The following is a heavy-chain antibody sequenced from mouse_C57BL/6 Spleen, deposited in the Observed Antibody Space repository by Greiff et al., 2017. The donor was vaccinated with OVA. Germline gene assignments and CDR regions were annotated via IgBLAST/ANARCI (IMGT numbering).Heavy chain of an antibody. Sequence: EVQLVESGGGLVQPGGSLSLSCAASGFTFTDYYMSWVRQPPGKALEWLGFIRNKANGYTTEYSASVKGRFTISRDNSQSILYLQMNALVAEDSATYYCARHDVTYWYIDVWGTGTTVTVSS. CDR1: GFTFTDYY. CDR3: ARHDVTYWYIDV. V-gene: IGHV7-3*01. J-gene: IGHJ1*03. CDR2: IRNKANGYTT.